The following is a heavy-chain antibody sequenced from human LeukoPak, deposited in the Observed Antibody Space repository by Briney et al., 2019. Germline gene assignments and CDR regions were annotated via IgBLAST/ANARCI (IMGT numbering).Heavy chain of an antibody. J-gene: IGHJ4*02. Sequence: GGSLRLSCAASGFLFSTFEMNWVRQAPGKGLEWISYTSTTGRTSYYADSVQGRFTMSRDNTKNSVYLHMNSLRADDTAVYYCAGKPRDGYNDGRFDFWGQGTLVTVSS. CDR2: TSTTGRTS. CDR1: GFLFSTFE. CDR3: AGKPRDGYNDGRFDF. D-gene: IGHD5-24*01. V-gene: IGHV3-48*03.